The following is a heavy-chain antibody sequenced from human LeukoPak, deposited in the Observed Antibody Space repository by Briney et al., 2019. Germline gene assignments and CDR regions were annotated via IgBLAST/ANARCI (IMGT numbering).Heavy chain of an antibody. CDR2: FIPTLDEP. D-gene: IGHD3-10*01. J-gene: IGHJ3*02. CDR1: GGTFSNYA. Sequence: SVNVSCKASGGTFSNYAVSWVRQAPGQGLEWMGRFIPTLDEPRPTQKFQGRVTFTADKSTHTAYMELSSLAYEDTAVYYCARDRPPKTMAREVMGGFDIWGQGTLVTVSS. CDR3: ARDRPPKTMAREVMGGFDI. V-gene: IGHV1-69*04.